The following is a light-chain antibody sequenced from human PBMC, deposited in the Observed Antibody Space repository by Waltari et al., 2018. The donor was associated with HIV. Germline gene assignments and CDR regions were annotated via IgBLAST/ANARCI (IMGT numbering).Light chain of an antibody. CDR1: QSVFYNSNSQNY. V-gene: IGKV4-1*01. CDR3: MQYYAPPLT. J-gene: IGKJ4*01. Sequence: DIVMTQTQPSLGVSLGERVTINCKSSQSVFYNSNSQNYLAWFQQKPRQPPNLLIYDASTRESGVPDRFSGSGSGIHFTLTITSLQAEDLAIYYCMQYYAPPLTFGGGTRVDI. CDR2: DAS.